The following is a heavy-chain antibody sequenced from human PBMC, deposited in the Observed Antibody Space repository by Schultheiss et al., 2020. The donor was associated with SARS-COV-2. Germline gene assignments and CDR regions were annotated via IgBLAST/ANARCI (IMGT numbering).Heavy chain of an antibody. Sequence: GGSLRLSCAASGFTFSSYAMHWVRQAPGKGLEWVAVISYDGSNKYYADSVKGRFTISRDNSKNTLYLQMNSLRAEDTAVYYSARPPQTVYYYYMDVWGKGTTVTVSS. J-gene: IGHJ6*03. D-gene: IGHD4-17*01. CDR3: ARPPQTVYYYYMDV. V-gene: IGHV3-30-3*01. CDR1: GFTFSSYA. CDR2: ISYDGSNK.